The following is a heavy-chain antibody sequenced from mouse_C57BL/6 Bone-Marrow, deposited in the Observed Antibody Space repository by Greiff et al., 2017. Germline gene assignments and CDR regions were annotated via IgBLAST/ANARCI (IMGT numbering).Heavy chain of an antibody. V-gene: IGHV1-81*01. Sequence: VQLQQSGAELARPGASVKLSCKASGYTFTSYGISWVKQRTGQGLEWIGEIYPRSGNTYYNEKFKGKATLTADKSSSTAYMEHRSLTSEDSAVYICARERPITAVVAPFAYWGQGTLVTVSA. CDR1: GYTFTSYG. CDR2: IYPRSGNT. J-gene: IGHJ3*01. CDR3: ARERPITAVVAPFAY. D-gene: IGHD1-1*01.